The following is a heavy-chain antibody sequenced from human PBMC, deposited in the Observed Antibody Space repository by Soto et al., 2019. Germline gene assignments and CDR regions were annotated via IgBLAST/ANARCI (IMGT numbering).Heavy chain of an antibody. V-gene: IGHV4-30-4*01. J-gene: IGHJ5*02. Sequence: PSETLSLTCTVSGGSISSGDYYWSWIRQPPGKGLEWIGYIYYSGSTYYNPSLKSRVTISVDTSKNQFSLKLSSVTAADTAVYYCASYSSGPEWFDPWGQGTLVTVSS. D-gene: IGHD3-22*01. CDR2: IYYSGST. CDR3: ASYSSGPEWFDP. CDR1: GGSISSGDYY.